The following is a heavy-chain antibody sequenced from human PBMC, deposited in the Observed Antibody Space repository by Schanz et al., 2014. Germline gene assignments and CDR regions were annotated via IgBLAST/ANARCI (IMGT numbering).Heavy chain of an antibody. Sequence: EVQLEVSGGGLVQPGGSLRLSCEASGFNVGNNYMSWVRQPPGKGLECISIIYSRGGTFHADSVKGRFIISRDSSKNTLFLQMNSLRAEDTAVYFCARDGGRDGYNLAFDVWGQGTLVTVSS. CDR1: GFNVGNNY. CDR2: IYSRGGT. V-gene: IGHV3-66*01. CDR3: ARDGGRDGYNLAFDV. J-gene: IGHJ3*01. D-gene: IGHD5-12*01.